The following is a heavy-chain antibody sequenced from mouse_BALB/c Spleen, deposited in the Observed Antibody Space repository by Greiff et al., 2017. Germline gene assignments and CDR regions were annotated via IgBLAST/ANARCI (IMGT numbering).Heavy chain of an antibody. V-gene: IGHV3-8*02. CDR2: ISYSGST. CDR1: GDSITSGY. J-gene: IGHJ4*01. Sequence: EVQLQESGPSLVKPSQTLSLTCSVTGDSITSGYWNWIRKFPGNKLEYMGYISYSGSTYYNPSLKSRISITRNTSKNQYYLQLNSVTTEDTATYYCARDMGTVVATKDAMDYWGQGTSVTVSS. CDR3: ARDMGTVVATKDAMDY. D-gene: IGHD1-1*01.